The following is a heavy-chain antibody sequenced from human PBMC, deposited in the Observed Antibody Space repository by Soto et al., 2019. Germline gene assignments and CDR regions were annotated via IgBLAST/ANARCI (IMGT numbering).Heavy chain of an antibody. CDR2: ITPIFGTT. CDR1: GGTFSIYV. V-gene: IGHV1-69*01. D-gene: IGHD5-12*01. Sequence: QVQLVQSGAEAKMPGSSVKVSCKASGGTFSIYVITWVRQAPGQGFEWMGGITPIFGTTTYAQKFQGRVTITADEPTSTAYMELSGLRSEDTAVYYCASNIVSTNVWGQGTRVTVSS. CDR3: ASNIVSTNV. J-gene: IGHJ4*02.